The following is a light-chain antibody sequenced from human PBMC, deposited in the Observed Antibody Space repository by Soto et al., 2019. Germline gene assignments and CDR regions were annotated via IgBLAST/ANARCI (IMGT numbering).Light chain of an antibody. CDR1: QGVSTW. J-gene: IGKJ4*01. Sequence: DSQMTQSPSTLAASVGARVTITCRASQGVSTWLAWYQQKPGKPPKLPIYKASILQSGVSSRFSGSGSGTDFTLTISGLQPDDFATYYCQQYDRYPVTFGGGTKVEVK. CDR3: QQYDRYPVT. CDR2: KAS. V-gene: IGKV1-5*03.